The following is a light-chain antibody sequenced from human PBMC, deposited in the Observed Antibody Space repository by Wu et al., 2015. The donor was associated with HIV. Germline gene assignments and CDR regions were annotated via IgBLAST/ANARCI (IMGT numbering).Light chain of an antibody. CDR2: DVS. V-gene: IGKV3-20*01. CDR3: QQYATSPHT. CDR1: QSLSDSY. J-gene: IGKJ2*01. Sequence: EIVLTQSPGTLSLSPGERATLSCRASQSLSDSYLAWFQQKPGQAPKLLIYDVSSRATGIPDRFSGSGSGTDFTLTISSLEPEDSAVYYCQQYATSPHTFGQGTKLEIK.